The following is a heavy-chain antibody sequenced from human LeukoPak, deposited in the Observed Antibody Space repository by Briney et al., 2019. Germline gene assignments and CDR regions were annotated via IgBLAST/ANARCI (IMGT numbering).Heavy chain of an antibody. CDR2: IWYDGSNK. Sequence: GGSLRLSCAASGFIFSSYSMNWVRQAPGKGLEWVAVIWYDGSNKYYADSVKGRFTISRDNSKNTLYLQMNSLRAEDTAVYYCARDLGIAAAGPFWFDPWGQGTLVTVSS. J-gene: IGHJ5*02. D-gene: IGHD6-13*01. V-gene: IGHV3-33*08. CDR1: GFIFSSYS. CDR3: ARDLGIAAAGPFWFDP.